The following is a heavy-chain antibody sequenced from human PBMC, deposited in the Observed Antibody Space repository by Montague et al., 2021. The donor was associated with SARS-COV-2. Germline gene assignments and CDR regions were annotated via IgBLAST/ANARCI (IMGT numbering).Heavy chain of an antibody. CDR2: IGHTGSF. J-gene: IGHJ4*02. V-gene: IGHV4-34*01. CDR3: ARGGTERSTTFGVVFFPLLDS. D-gene: IGHD3-3*01. CDR1: GGSLSGHS. Sequence: LRLSCAVYGGSLSGHSWSWIRQAPEKGLEWIGDIGHTGSFKYNPSLKSRVTMSIDAAKNQFSLRMTSVTAADTSIYYCARGGTERSTTFGVVFFPLLDSWGQGTLVTVSS.